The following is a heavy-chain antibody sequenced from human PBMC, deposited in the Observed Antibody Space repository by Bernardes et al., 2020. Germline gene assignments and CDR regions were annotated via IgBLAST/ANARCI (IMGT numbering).Heavy chain of an antibody. V-gene: IGHV3-23*01. J-gene: IGHJ4*02. CDR1: GFSFSNYS. D-gene: IGHD6-19*01. CDR3: AKVSGMAGSHPFEY. CDR2: ISGSGIST. Sequence: GSLSLSCAASGFSFSNYSMSWVRQAPGKGLDWVSAISGSGISTYYADSVKGRFTISRDNSYNTLYLQMSSLRVEDTAIYYCAKVSGMAGSHPFEYWGQGTLVTVSS.